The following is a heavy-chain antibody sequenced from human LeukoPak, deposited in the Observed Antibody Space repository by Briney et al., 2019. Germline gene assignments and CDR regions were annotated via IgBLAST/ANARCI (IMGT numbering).Heavy chain of an antibody. J-gene: IGHJ4*02. CDR2: IYPGDSDT. Sequence: GESLKIPCKGSGYSFTGYWIGWVRQMPRKGLEWMGIIYPGDSDTRYSPSFQGQVTISADKSISTAYLQWSSLKASDTAMYYCARRDSSSKHFDYWGQGTLVTVSS. V-gene: IGHV5-51*01. CDR3: ARRDSSSKHFDY. CDR1: GYSFTGYW. D-gene: IGHD6-13*01.